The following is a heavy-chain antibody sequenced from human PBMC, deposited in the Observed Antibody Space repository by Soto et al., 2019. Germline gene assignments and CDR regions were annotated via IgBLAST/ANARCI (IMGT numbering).Heavy chain of an antibody. D-gene: IGHD6-13*01. Sequence: QVQLQESGPGLVKPSETLSLTCTVSGGSVSSGSYYWSWIRQPPGKGLEWIGYIYYSGSTNYNPSLKSRVTISGNTSKDQFPLKLSSVTAADTAVYYCARNPAAAGTGWFDPWGQGTLVTVSS. J-gene: IGHJ5*02. CDR3: ARNPAAAGTGWFDP. CDR1: GGSVSSGSYY. CDR2: IYYSGST. V-gene: IGHV4-61*01.